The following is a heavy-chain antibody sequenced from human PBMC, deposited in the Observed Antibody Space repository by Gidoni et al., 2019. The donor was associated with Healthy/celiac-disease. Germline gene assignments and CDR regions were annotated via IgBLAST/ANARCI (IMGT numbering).Heavy chain of an antibody. D-gene: IGHD3-22*01. V-gene: IGHV3-53*02. CDR3: ASDGSGSCYYGSFDY. J-gene: IGHJ4*02. CDR2: IYCVGST. Sequence: EVKPVETGGGLNQHGVSLRLACADSGSTGGSNYMSWVRQPPGKGLEWVSVIYCVGSTHYAASVKGRFTISRDTSKNTLYLQMNSLRAEDTAVYYCASDGSGSCYYGSFDYWGQGTLVTVSS. CDR1: GSTGGSNY.